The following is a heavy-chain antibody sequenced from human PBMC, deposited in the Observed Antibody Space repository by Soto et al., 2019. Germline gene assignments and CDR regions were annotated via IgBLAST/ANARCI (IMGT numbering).Heavy chain of an antibody. CDR3: ARDTLYDSSGYYYVGYNWFDP. V-gene: IGHV1-3*01. D-gene: IGHD3-22*01. Sequence: RASVKVSCKASGYTFTSYAMHWVRQAPGQRLGWMGWINAGNGNTKYSQKFQGRVTITRDTSASTAYMELSSLRSEDTAVYYCARDTLYDSSGYYYVGYNWFDPWGQGTLVTVSS. CDR1: GYTFTSYA. CDR2: INAGNGNT. J-gene: IGHJ5*02.